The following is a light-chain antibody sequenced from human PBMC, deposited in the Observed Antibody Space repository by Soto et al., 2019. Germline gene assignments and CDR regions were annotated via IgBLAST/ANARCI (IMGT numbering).Light chain of an antibody. CDR2: AAS. CDR1: QDISSW. CDR3: QQPISFPIT. J-gene: IGKJ5*01. Sequence: DIQMTQSPSSVSASVGDRVTITCRASQDISSWLAWYQQKPGKAPKLLIYAASSLQSGVPSRFSGSGSWTDFTLTIRSLQPEDFATYYCQQPISFPITFGQGTRLEIK. V-gene: IGKV1D-12*01.